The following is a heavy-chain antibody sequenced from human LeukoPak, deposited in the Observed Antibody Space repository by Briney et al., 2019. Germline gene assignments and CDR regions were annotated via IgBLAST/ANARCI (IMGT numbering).Heavy chain of an antibody. CDR1: GFTFDSYS. Sequence: GGSLRLSCAASGFTFDSYSMSWVRQAPGKGLEWVSVISGSGGSTYYADSVKGRFTISRDNSKSTLYLQMNSLRAEDTAVYYCAQDPRRFDYWGQGTLVTVSS. CDR2: ISGSGGST. CDR3: AQDPRRFDY. J-gene: IGHJ4*02. V-gene: IGHV3-23*01.